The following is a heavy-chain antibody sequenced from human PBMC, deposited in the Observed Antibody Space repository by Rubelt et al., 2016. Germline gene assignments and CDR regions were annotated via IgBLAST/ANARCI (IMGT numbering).Heavy chain of an antibody. J-gene: IGHJ4*02. CDR1: GFTFSSYG. CDR2: ISYDGSNK. Sequence: AGRSLRLSCAASGFTFSSYGTHWVRQAPGKGLEWVAVISYDGSNKYYADSVKGRFTIPRDNSKNTLYLQMNSLRAEDTAVYYCAKSSGAVVIDYWGQGTLVTVSS. V-gene: IGHV3-30*18. CDR3: AKSSGAVVIDY. D-gene: IGHD4-23*01.